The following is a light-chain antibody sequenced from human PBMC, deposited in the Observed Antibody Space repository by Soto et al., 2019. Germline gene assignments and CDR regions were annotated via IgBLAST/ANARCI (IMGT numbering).Light chain of an antibody. CDR1: SSDVGGYNY. J-gene: IGLJ2*01. Sequence: QSALTQPRSVSGSPGQSVTISCTGTSSDVGGYNYVSWYQKYPGKAPGLMIYDVSKRPSGVPDRFSGSKSGNTASLTISGLQAEDEADYYCCSHAGSFTMVFGGGTKLTVL. V-gene: IGLV2-11*01. CDR2: DVS. CDR3: CSHAGSFTMV.